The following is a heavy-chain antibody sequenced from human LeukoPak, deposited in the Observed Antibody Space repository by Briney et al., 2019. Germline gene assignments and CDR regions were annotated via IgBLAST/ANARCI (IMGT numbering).Heavy chain of an antibody. CDR3: ARVRFDSGSYYFDY. CDR1: GGSFSGYY. CDR2: INHSGST. J-gene: IGHJ4*02. Sequence: SETLSLSCDVYGGSFSGYYWSGIRQPPGKGPEWIGEINHSGSTNYNPSLKSRVTISEDKSRNQFSLRLSSVTAADTAVYYCARVRFDSGSYYFDYWGQGTLVTVSS. V-gene: IGHV4-34*01. D-gene: IGHD1-26*01.